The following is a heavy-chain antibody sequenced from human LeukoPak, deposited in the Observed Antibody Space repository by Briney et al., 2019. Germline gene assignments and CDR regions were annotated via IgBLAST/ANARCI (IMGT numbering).Heavy chain of an antibody. Sequence: PSETLSLTCAVYGGSFSGYYWSWIRQPPGEGLEWIGEINHSGSTNYNPSLKSRVTISVDTSKNQFSLKLSSVTAADTAVYYRARVAAATAWNWGQGTLVTVSS. CDR1: GGSFSGYY. CDR2: INHSGST. V-gene: IGHV4-34*01. D-gene: IGHD6-13*01. CDR3: ARVAAATAWN. J-gene: IGHJ4*02.